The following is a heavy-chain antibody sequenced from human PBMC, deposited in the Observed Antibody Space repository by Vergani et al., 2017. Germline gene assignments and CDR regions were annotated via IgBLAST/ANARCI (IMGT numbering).Heavy chain of an antibody. CDR2: IYTSGST. J-gene: IGHJ1*01. CDR3: AGDWGGYFQH. CDR1: GGSISSGSYY. V-gene: IGHV4-61*02. D-gene: IGHD3-16*01. Sequence: QVQLQESGPGLVKPSQTLSLTCTVSGGSISSGSYYWSWLRQPAGKGLEWIGRIYTSGSTNYNPSLKSRVAISVDTSKNQFSLKLSSVTAADTAVYYFAGDWGGYFQHWGQVTLVTVSS.